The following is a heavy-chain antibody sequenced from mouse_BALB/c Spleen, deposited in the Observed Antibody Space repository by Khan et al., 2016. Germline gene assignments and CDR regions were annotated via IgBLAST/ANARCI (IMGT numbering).Heavy chain of an antibody. J-gene: IGHJ1*01. CDR1: SYSIPIDYA. CDR2: ISYSGST. CDR3: AEGGSSWYFDV. V-gene: IGHV3-2*02. Sequence: EVQLQESGPFLLHPSPSLSLPFTVPSYSIPIDYAWNWIRQFPGNKLEWMGYISYSGSTSYNPSLKSRLSITRDTSKNQFFLQLNSVTTEDTATYYCAEGGSSWYFDVWGAGTTVTVSS. D-gene: IGHD1-1*01.